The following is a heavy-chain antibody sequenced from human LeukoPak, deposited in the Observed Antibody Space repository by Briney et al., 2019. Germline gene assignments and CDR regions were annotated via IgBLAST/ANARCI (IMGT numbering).Heavy chain of an antibody. Sequence: GSLRLSCAASGFTFTTYWMSWVRQAPGKGLEWVASMKPDGSEIFYVDSVKGRFTISRDNAMNTLYLQMNSLRAEDSALYYCTSDMQGSRLYVVGSQNDWGQGTLVTVSS. CDR3: TSDMQGSRLYVVGSQND. V-gene: IGHV3-7*01. J-gene: IGHJ4*02. D-gene: IGHD2-15*01. CDR1: GFTFTTYW. CDR2: MKPDGSEI.